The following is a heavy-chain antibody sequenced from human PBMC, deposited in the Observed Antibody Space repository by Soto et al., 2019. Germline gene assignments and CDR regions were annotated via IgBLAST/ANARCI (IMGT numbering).Heavy chain of an antibody. CDR3: ARVQVGWSSSFHFNHMDG. CDR2: IYYSGST. D-gene: IGHD3-10*01. J-gene: IGHJ6*03. CDR1: GGSISSYY. Sequence: SETLSLTCTVSGGSISSYYWSWIRQPPGKGLEWIGYIYYSGSTNYNPSLKSRVTISVDTSKNQFSLKLSSVTAADTAVYYCARVQVGWSSSFHFNHMDGWGKGTKVTVSS. V-gene: IGHV4-59*01.